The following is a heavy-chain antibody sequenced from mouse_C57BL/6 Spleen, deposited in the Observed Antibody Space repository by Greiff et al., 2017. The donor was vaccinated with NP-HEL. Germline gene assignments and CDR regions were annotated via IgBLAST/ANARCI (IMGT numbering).Heavy chain of an antibody. J-gene: IGHJ2*01. CDR2: INPYNGDT. V-gene: IGHV1-20*01. D-gene: IGHD1-1*01. CDR1: GYSFTGYF. Sequence: DVKLQESGPELVKPGDSVKISCKASGYSFTGYFMNWVMQSHGKSLEWIGRINPYNGDTFYNQKFKGKATLTVDKSSSTAHMELRSLTSEDSAVYYCALITTVVAKDYWGQGTTLTVSS. CDR3: ALITTVVAKDY.